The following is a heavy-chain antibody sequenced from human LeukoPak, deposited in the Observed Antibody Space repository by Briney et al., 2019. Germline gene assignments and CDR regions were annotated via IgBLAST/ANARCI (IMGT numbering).Heavy chain of an antibody. V-gene: IGHV3-21*01. Sequence: GGSLRLSCAASGFTFSSYNMNWVRQAPGKGLEWVSSISSSSSYIYYADSVKGRFNISRDNAKNSLYLQMSSLRAEDTAVYYCARDRDYYYNSGRNDAFDIWGQGTMVTVSS. CDR3: ARDRDYYYNSGRNDAFDI. CDR2: ISSSSSYI. CDR1: GFTFSSYN. D-gene: IGHD3-10*01. J-gene: IGHJ3*02.